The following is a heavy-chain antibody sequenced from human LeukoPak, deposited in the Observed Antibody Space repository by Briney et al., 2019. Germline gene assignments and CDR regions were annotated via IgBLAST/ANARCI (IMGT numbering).Heavy chain of an antibody. CDR3: ARGNSGYDSRY. D-gene: IGHD5-12*01. J-gene: IGHJ4*02. CDR2: IHYSGNS. CDR1: GGSISSYY. V-gene: IGHV4-59*01. Sequence: PSETLSLTCTVSGGSISSYYWSWIRQPPGRGLEWIGYIHYSGNSNYNPSLKSRVTISVDTSKNQFSLKLTSVTAADTAVYYCARGNSGYDSRYWGQGTLVTVSS.